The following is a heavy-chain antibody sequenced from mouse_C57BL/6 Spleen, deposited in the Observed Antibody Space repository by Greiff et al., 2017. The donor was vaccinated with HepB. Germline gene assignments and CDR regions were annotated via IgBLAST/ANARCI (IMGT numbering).Heavy chain of an antibody. J-gene: IGHJ3*01. D-gene: IGHD2-3*01. V-gene: IGHV1-55*01. CDR1: GYTFTSYW. CDR3: ARDGRDWFAY. Sequence: VQLQESGAELVKPGASVKMSCKASGYTFTSYWITWVKQRPGQGLEWIGDIYPGSGSTNYNEKFKSKATLTVDTSSSTAYMQLSSLTSEDSAVYYCARDGRDWFAYWGQGTLVTVSA. CDR2: IYPGSGST.